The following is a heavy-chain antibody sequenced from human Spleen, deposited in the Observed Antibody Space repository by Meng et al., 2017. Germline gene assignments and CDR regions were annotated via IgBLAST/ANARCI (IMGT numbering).Heavy chain of an antibody. CDR1: GFTFSSYS. J-gene: IGHJ4*02. Sequence: GESLKISCAASGFTFSSYSMNWVRQAPGKGLEWVSSISSSSGSTIYYADSVKGRFTISRDNAKNSLYLQMNSLRAEDTAVYYCARDSDSGSYFEAMYYFDYWGQGTLVTVSS. CDR3: ARDSDSGSYFEAMYYFDY. D-gene: IGHD1-26*01. V-gene: IGHV3-48*04. CDR2: ISSSSGSTI.